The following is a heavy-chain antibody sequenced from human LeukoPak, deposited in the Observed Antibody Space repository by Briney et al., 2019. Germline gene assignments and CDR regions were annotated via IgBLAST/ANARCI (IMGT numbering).Heavy chain of an antibody. V-gene: IGHV4-39*01. Sequence: SETLSLTCTVSGGSISSSSYYWGWIRQPPGKGLEWIGSIYYSGSTYYNPSLKSRVTISVDTSKNQFSLKLSSVTAADTAVYYRARQLGYCSSTSCYADKVDYWGQGTLVTVSS. CDR1: GGSISSSSYY. D-gene: IGHD2-2*01. CDR3: ARQLGYCSSTSCYADKVDY. J-gene: IGHJ4*02. CDR2: IYYSGST.